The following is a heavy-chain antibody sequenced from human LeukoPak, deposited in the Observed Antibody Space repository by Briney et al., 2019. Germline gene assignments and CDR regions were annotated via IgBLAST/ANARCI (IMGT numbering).Heavy chain of an antibody. D-gene: IGHD4-17*01. CDR1: GFTFSSYA. Sequence: PGGSLRLSCAASGFTFSSYAMSWVRQAPGKGLEWVSAISGSGGSTYYADSVKGRFTISGDNSKNTLCLQMNSLRAEDTAVYYCAKEIWPTVTTPGHTHFDYWGQGTLVTVSS. J-gene: IGHJ4*02. CDR3: AKEIWPTVTTPGHTHFDY. CDR2: ISGSGGST. V-gene: IGHV3-23*01.